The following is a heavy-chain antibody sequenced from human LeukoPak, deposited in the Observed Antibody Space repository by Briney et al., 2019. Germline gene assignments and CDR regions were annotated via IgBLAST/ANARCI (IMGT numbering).Heavy chain of an antibody. J-gene: IGHJ5*02. V-gene: IGHV4-59*01. D-gene: IGHD2-15*01. CDR1: GGSISSYY. Sequence: PSETLSLTCTVSGGSISSYYWSWIRQPPGKGLEWIGYIYYSGSTNYNPSLKSRVTISVDTSKNQFSLKLSSVTAADTAVYYCARVLFYCSGCSCPRFDPWGQGTLVTVSS. CDR3: ARVLFYCSGCSCPRFDP. CDR2: IYYSGST.